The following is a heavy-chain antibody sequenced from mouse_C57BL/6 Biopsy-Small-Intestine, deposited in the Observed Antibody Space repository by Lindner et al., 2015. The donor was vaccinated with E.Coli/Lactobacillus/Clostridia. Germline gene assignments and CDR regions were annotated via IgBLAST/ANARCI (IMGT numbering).Heavy chain of an antibody. Sequence: VQLQESGAELARPGASVKLSCKASGYTFTSYGITWVRQRTGQGLEWIGEIFPRSGNTYYNEKFKGKATLTADKSSNTAYMELRSLTSEDSAVYFCARSFPNYGSPYAYWGQGTLVTVSA. J-gene: IGHJ3*01. D-gene: IGHD1-1*01. CDR3: ARSFPNYGSPYAY. CDR2: IFPRSGNT. CDR1: GYTFTSYG. V-gene: IGHV1-81*01.